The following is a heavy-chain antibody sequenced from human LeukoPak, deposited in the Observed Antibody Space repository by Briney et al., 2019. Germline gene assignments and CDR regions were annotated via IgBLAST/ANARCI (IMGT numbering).Heavy chain of an antibody. Sequence: GGSLRLSCAASGFILSDYNMNWVRQAPGKGLEWVSFITISGSYITYADSVKGRFTISRDNAKNSLYLQMNSLRAEDTAVYYCTRDLSATARAYDYWGQGTLVTVSS. V-gene: IGHV3-21*01. CDR2: ITISGSYI. CDR3: TRDLSATARAYDY. D-gene: IGHD1-26*01. CDR1: GFILSDYN. J-gene: IGHJ4*02.